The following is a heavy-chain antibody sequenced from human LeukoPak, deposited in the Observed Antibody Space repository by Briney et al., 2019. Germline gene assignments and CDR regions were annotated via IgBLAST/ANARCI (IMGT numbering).Heavy chain of an antibody. D-gene: IGHD4-11*01. CDR3: AREMTTTKKAGYFDC. Sequence: ESGPTLVNPTQTLTLTCTFSGFSLSTSGVGVGWIRQPPGKALEWLALIYWDDDKRYSPSLKSRLTITKDTSKNQVVLTMTDMDPVDSATYYCAREMTTTKKAGYFDCWGQGTLVTVSS. CDR1: GFSLSTSGVG. J-gene: IGHJ4*03. CDR2: IYWDDDK. V-gene: IGHV2-5*02.